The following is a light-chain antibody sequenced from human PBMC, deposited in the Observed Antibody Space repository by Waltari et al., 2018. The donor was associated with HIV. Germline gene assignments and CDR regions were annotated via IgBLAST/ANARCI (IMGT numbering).Light chain of an antibody. V-gene: IGKV3D-20*01. Sequence: IVLMQSPASISVSLGESATLSCGASQTVRSTALAWYHHRPVLAPRILIYGTSIRPTDIPERFKGSGSARDFTLTVNRVEAEDSGVFYCQHYDNSPPIIFGPGTRVEI. CDR3: QHYDNSPPII. CDR2: GTS. J-gene: IGKJ5*01. CDR1: QTVRSTA.